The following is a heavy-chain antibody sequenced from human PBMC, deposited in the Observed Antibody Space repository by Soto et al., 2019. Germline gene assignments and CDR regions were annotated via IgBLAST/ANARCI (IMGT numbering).Heavy chain of an antibody. Sequence: SETLSLTCTVSGGSMISYYWSWIRQPPGKGLEWIGYIYYSGSTNYNPSLKSRVSISIDTSKNQFSLKLSSVTAADTDVYYCARAYGYYFDYWGQGTLVTVSS. CDR1: GGSMISYY. V-gene: IGHV4-59*01. J-gene: IGHJ4*02. CDR3: ARAYGYYFDY. D-gene: IGHD4-17*01. CDR2: IYYSGST.